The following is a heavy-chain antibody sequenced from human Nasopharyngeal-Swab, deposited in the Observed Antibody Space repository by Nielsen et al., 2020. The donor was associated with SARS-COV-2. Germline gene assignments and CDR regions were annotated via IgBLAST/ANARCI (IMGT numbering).Heavy chain of an antibody. J-gene: IGHJ5*02. CDR3: AKEKGNGDYLRWFDP. V-gene: IGHV3-23*01. CDR2: ISGSGGST. D-gene: IGHD4-17*01. CDR1: GFTFSSYA. Sequence: GESLKISCAVSGFTFSSYAMSWVRQAPGKGLEWVSAISGSGGSTYYADSVKGRFTISRDNSKNTLYLQMNSLRAEDTAVYYCAKEKGNGDYLRWFDPWGQGTLVTVSS.